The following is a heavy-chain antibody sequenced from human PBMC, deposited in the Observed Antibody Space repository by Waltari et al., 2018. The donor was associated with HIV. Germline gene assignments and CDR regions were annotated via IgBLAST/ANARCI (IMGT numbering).Heavy chain of an antibody. CDR3: ARSLAVTTPYFDY. V-gene: IGHV1-46*03. CDR1: GYNFTSHQ. Sequence: VQPVQSGAEVKKPGDSMRVDCTAAGYNFTSHQMHWLRLATGQGLEWMGIINPSGGSTSYAQKFQGRVTMTRDTSTSTVYMELSILRSEDTAVYYCARSLAVTTPYFDYWGQGTLVTVSS. J-gene: IGHJ4*02. CDR2: INPSGGST. D-gene: IGHD4-17*01.